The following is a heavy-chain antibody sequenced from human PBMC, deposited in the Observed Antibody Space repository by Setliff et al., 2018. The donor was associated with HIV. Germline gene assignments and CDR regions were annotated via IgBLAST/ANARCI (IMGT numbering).Heavy chain of an antibody. Sequence: SVKVSCKASGGTFSSYAISWVRQAPGQGLEWMGGIIPILGIANYAQKFQGRVTITADKSTSTAYMELRSLRSDDTAVYYCARGHCSGTNCYGVDYYGMDVWGQGTTVTVSS. J-gene: IGHJ6*02. D-gene: IGHD2-2*01. CDR1: GGTFSSYA. V-gene: IGHV1-69*10. CDR3: ARGHCSGTNCYGVDYYGMDV. CDR2: IIPILGIA.